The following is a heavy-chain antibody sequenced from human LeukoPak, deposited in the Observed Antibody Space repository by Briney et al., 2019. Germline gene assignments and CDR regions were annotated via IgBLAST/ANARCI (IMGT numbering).Heavy chain of an antibody. D-gene: IGHD6-6*01. CDR3: AREPKYSSSSNYFDY. V-gene: IGHV3-74*01. Sequence: GGSLRLSCAASGFTFSSYWMHWVRQAPGKGLVWVSRINTDGSSTSYADSVKGRFTISRDNAKNTLYLQMNSLRAEDTAVYYCAREPKYSSSSNYFDYWGQGTLVTVSS. CDR1: GFTFSSYW. CDR2: INTDGSST. J-gene: IGHJ4*02.